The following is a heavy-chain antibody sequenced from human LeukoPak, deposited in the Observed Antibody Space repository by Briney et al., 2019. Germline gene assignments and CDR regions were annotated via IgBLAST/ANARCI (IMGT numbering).Heavy chain of an antibody. CDR1: GASFTTYY. CDR3: ARSRRWFGELKGVGWFDP. D-gene: IGHD3-10*01. Sequence: SETLSLTCAVSGASFTTYYWTWIRQSPGKGLEWIGDINHSGSTNYNPSLKNRVSLSVDTSKNQFSVHLSSVTAADTAAYYCARSRRWFGELKGVGWFDPWGQGTLVMVSS. V-gene: IGHV4-34*01. J-gene: IGHJ5*02. CDR2: INHSGST.